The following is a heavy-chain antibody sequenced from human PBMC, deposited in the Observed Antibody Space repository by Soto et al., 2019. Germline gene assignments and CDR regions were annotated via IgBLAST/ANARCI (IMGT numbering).Heavy chain of an antibody. Sequence: QVQLVQSGAEMRKPGSSLRVSCKASGGTFSDFAFSWVRQAPGQGLEWMGGIVPRFGSPNYAQKFGGRVTITADTSTSTVYMELSSLRFDDMAVYFCARDRIQLRLGKYSFNAMDVWGQGTTITVSS. J-gene: IGHJ6*02. CDR2: IVPRFGSP. V-gene: IGHV1-69*06. D-gene: IGHD3-16*01. CDR1: GGTFSDFA. CDR3: ARDRIQLRLGKYSFNAMDV.